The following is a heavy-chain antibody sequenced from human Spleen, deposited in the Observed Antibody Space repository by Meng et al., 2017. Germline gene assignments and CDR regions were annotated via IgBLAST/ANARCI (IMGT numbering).Heavy chain of an antibody. CDR2: INHSGST. CDR3: ARGPTTMAHDFDY. CDR1: DGSFRDYY. Sequence: QAHLTEWVADVFKPSATLSRTCVVFDGSFRDYYWSWIRQPPGKGLEWIGEINHSGSTNYNPSLESRATISVDTSQNNLSLKLSSVTAADSAVYYCARGPTTMAHDFDYWGQGTLVTVSS. V-gene: IGHV4-34*01. D-gene: IGHD4-11*01. J-gene: IGHJ4*02.